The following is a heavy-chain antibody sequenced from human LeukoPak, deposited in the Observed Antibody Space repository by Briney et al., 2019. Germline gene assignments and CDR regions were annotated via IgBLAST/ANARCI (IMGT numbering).Heavy chain of an antibody. CDR1: GFTFSSTT. CDR3: TKDRRGPAAGTWYFDS. D-gene: IGHD6-13*01. CDR2: ITAIDGRT. J-gene: IGHJ4*02. V-gene: IGHV3-23*01. Sequence: PGGSLRLPCVASGFTFSSTTMGWVRQAPGRGLEWVSSITAIDGRTYYADSVRGRFTISRDNSKNTAYLQLNSLRAGDTAIYYCTKDRRGPAAGTWYFDSWGQGTLVTVSS.